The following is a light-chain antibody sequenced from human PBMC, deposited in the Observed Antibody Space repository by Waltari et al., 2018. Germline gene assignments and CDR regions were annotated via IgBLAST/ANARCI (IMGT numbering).Light chain of an antibody. CDR2: DNN. V-gene: IGLV1-51*01. CDR3: GTWASRLSAVV. CDR1: SSNIGKNY. Sequence: QSVLTQPPSVSAAPGQRVTITCSGSSSNIGKNYVSWHQQLPGTAHKLLIYDNNQRPPGIPYLFSGSTSVTSATLGITGLQTGDEADYYCGTWASRLSAVVFGGGTKLTVL. J-gene: IGLJ2*01.